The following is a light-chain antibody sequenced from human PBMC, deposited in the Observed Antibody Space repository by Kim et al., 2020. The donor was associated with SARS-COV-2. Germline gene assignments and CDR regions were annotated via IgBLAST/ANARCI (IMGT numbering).Light chain of an antibody. J-gene: IGKJ2*01. V-gene: IGKV3-20*01. Sequence: LSPGESATLSCRANQSVSSSYLAWYQQKPGQAPRLHIYGASSRTTGIPDRFSDSGSGTDFTLTNSRLEPEDFAVYYCQQYDSSRYTFGQETKLEI. CDR1: QSVSSSY. CDR2: GAS. CDR3: QQYDSSRYT.